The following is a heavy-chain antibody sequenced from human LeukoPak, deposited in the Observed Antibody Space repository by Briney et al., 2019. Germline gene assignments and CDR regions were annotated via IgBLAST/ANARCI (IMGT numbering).Heavy chain of an antibody. D-gene: IGHD3-22*01. CDR1: GFTFSSYA. V-gene: IGHV3-23*01. J-gene: IGHJ1*01. Sequence: GGSLRLSCAASGFTFSSYAMSWVRQAPGKGLEWVSAISGSGGSTYYADSVKGRFTISRDNSKNTLYLQMNSLRAEDTAVYYCAKTLDVYDSSGYPTIRYFQHWGQGTLVTVSS. CDR2: ISGSGGST. CDR3: AKTLDVYDSSGYPTIRYFQH.